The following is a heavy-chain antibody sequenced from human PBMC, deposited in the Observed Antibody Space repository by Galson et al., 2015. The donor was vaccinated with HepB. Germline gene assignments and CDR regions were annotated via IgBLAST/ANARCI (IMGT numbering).Heavy chain of an antibody. CDR2: IDPSDSYT. CDR1: GYSFTSYW. J-gene: IGHJ4*02. CDR3: ASGGGSSGLFDY. V-gene: IGHV5-10-1*01. D-gene: IGHD3-22*01. Sequence: QSGAEVKKPGESLRISCKGSGYSFTSYWISWVRQVPGKGLEWMGRIDPSDSYTNYSPSFQGHVTISADKSISTAYLQWSSLKASDTAMYYCASGGGSSGLFDYWGQGTLVTVSS.